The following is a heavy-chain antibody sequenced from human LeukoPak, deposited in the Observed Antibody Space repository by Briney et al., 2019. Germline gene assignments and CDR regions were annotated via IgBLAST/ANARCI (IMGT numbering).Heavy chain of an antibody. CDR1: GYTFTSYY. D-gene: IGHD1-26*01. CDR3: ARHGRYSGSYYPPGLGD. Sequence: ASVKVSCKASGYTFTSYYMHWVRQAPGQGLEWMGIINPSGGSTSYAQKFQGRVTMTRDMSTSTVYMELSSLRSEDTAMYYCARHGRYSGSYYPPGLGDWGQGTLVTVSS. J-gene: IGHJ4*02. CDR2: INPSGGST. V-gene: IGHV1-46*01.